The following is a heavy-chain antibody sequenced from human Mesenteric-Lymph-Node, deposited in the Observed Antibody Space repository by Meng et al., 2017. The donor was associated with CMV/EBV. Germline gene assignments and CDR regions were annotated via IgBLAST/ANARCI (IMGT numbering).Heavy chain of an antibody. CDR2: INPNSGGT. D-gene: IGHD6-13*01. Sequence: ASVKVSCKASGYTFTGYYMHWVRQAPGQGLEWMGWINPNSGGTNYAQKFQGRVTMTRDTSITTAYMELSRLTSDDTAIYYCARVRRGYSSSWFDPWGQGTLVTVSS. V-gene: IGHV1-2*02. J-gene: IGHJ5*02. CDR3: ARVRRGYSSSWFDP. CDR1: GYTFTGYY.